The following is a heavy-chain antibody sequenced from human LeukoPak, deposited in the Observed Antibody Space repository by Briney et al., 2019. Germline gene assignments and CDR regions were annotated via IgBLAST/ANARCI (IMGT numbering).Heavy chain of an antibody. J-gene: IGHJ4*02. D-gene: IGHD6-13*01. CDR3: AREDTRAAAEDY. V-gene: IGHV4-34*01. CDR2: INHSGST. Sequence: SETLSLTCAVYGGSFSGYYWSWIRQPPGKGLEWIGEINHSGSTNYNPSLKSRVTISVDTSKNQFSLKLSSVTAADTAVYYCAREDTRAAAEDYWGQGTLVTVSS. CDR1: GGSFSGYY.